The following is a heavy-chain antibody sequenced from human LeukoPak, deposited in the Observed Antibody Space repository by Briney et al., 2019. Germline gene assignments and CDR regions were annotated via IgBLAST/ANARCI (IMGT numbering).Heavy chain of an antibody. Sequence: SSETLSLTCAVYGGSFSGYYWSWIRQPPGKGLEWIGYIYHSGSTYYNPSLKSRVTISVDRSKNQFSLKLSSVTAADTAVYYCARGEPADHHFDYWGQGTLVTVSS. CDR3: ARGEPADHHFDY. J-gene: IGHJ4*02. CDR2: IYHSGST. D-gene: IGHD2-2*01. CDR1: GGSFSGYY. V-gene: IGHV4-34*01.